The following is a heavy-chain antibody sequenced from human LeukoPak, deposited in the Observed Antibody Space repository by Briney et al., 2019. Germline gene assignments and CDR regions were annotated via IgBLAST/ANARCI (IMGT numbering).Heavy chain of an antibody. Sequence: PSETLSLTCTVSGGSISSYYWSWIRQPPGMGLEWIGEINHSGSTNYNPSLKSRVTISVDTSKNQFSLKLSSVTAADTAVYYCARGKNKIRGVPFDYWGQGTLVTVSS. J-gene: IGHJ4*02. CDR3: ARGKNKIRGVPFDY. D-gene: IGHD3-10*01. CDR2: INHSGST. V-gene: IGHV4-34*01. CDR1: GGSISSYY.